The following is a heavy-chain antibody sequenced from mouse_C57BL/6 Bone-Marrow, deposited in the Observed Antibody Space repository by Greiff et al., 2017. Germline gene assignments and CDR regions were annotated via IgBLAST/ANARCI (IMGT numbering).Heavy chain of an antibody. CDR1: GFSLTSYG. V-gene: IGHV2-6*01. Sequence: QVQLQQSGPGLVAPSQSLSITCTVSGFSLTSYGVDWVRQSPGKGLEWLGVIWGVGSTNYNSALKSRLSISKDNSKSQVFLKMNSLQTDDTAMYXCASTTGGLGFAYWGQGTLVTVSA. J-gene: IGHJ3*01. D-gene: IGHD1-1*01. CDR3: ASTTGGLGFAY. CDR2: IWGVGST.